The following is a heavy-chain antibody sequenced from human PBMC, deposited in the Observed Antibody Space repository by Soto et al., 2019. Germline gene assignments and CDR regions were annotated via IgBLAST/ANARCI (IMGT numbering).Heavy chain of an antibody. J-gene: IGHJ4*01. Sequence: GGSLRLSCTASGFTFSDFSMHWVRQAPGKGLEWVATIKQDGNEKYYVDSVKGRFTISRDNAKNSLYLQMNGLRAEDTAVYYCAIGHWLGNWGHGTLVTVSS. D-gene: IGHD6-19*01. V-gene: IGHV3-7*01. CDR2: IKQDGNEK. CDR3: AIGHWLGN. CDR1: GFTFSDFS.